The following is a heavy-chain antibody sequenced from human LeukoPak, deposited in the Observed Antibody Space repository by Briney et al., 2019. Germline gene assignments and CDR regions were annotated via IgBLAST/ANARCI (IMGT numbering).Heavy chain of an antibody. Sequence: GGSLRLSCAASGFTFSVYWMSWVRQAPGKGLEWVANIKQDGSEKYYVGSVKGRFTISRDNAKNSLFLQMNSLRAEDTAVYHCATHYSLSYYQWGQETLVTVPS. CDR3: ATHYSLSYYQ. J-gene: IGHJ4*02. CDR1: GFTFSVYW. V-gene: IGHV3-7*03. D-gene: IGHD3-10*01. CDR2: IKQDGSEK.